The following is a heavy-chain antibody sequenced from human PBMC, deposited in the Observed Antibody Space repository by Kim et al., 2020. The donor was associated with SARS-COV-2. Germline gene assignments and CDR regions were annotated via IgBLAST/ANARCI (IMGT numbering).Heavy chain of an antibody. D-gene: IGHD3-10*01. V-gene: IGHV3-9*01. Sequence: GGSLRLSCAASGFTFGDYAMHLVRQAPGKGLEWVSGISWNSGSIGYADSVKGRFTISRDKAKNSLYLQMNSLRAEDTALYYCAKDLWFGGLSYFDYWGQGTLVTVSS. J-gene: IGHJ4*02. CDR3: AKDLWFGGLSYFDY. CDR1: GFTFGDYA. CDR2: ISWNSGSI.